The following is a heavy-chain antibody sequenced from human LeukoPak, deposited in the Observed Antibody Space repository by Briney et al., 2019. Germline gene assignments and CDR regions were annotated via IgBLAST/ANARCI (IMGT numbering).Heavy chain of an antibody. V-gene: IGHV4-34*01. J-gene: IGHJ4*02. CDR3: ARDSFHYDILTGYYNGPFDY. CDR1: GGSFSSYY. D-gene: IGHD3-9*01. CDR2: INHSGST. Sequence: SKTLSLTCAVYGGSFSSYYWSWIRQPPGKGLEWIGEINHSGSTNYNPSLKSRVTISVDTSKNQFSLKLSSVTAADTAVYYCARDSFHYDILTGYYNGPFDYWGQGTLVTVSS.